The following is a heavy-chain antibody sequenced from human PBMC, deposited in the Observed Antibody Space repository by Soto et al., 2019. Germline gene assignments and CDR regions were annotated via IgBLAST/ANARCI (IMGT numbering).Heavy chain of an antibody. CDR3: AKWSGFGDL. J-gene: IGHJ4*02. V-gene: IGHV3-23*01. CDR2: ITRSADLS. Sequence: GGSLRLSCEASGFASSSYSITWVRQAPGKGLEYVSGITRSADLSFYADSVRGRFTVSRDNSKNTAYLQMNSLRVEDTTVYYCAKWSGFGDLWGQGTLVTVSS. D-gene: IGHD3-10*01. CDR1: GFASSSYS.